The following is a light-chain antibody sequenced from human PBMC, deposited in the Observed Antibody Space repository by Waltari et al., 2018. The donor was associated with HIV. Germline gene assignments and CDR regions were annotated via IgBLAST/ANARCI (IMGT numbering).Light chain of an antibody. Sequence: TPGQMVPISCSGSRSNIGSNTVNWYQQVPGTAPKLLIYSNNQRPSGVPDRFSGSKSGTSASLAISGLQSEDEADYFCAAWDDSLKGVVFGGGTKLTVL. CDR1: RSNIGSNT. CDR3: AAWDDSLKGVV. J-gene: IGLJ2*01. V-gene: IGLV1-44*01. CDR2: SNN.